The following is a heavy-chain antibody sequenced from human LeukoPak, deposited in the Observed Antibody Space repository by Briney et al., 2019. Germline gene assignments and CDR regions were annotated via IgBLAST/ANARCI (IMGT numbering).Heavy chain of an antibody. CDR2: ISSSGSTI. CDR3: ARDAQWFGELLPVPQDY. Sequence: GGSLRLSCAASGFTFSDYYMSWIRQAPGKGLEWVSYISSSGSTIYYADSVKGRFTISRDNAKNSLYLQMNSLRAEDTAVYYCARDAQWFGELLPVPQDYWGQGTLVTVSS. D-gene: IGHD3-10*01. CDR1: GFTFSDYY. J-gene: IGHJ4*02. V-gene: IGHV3-11*01.